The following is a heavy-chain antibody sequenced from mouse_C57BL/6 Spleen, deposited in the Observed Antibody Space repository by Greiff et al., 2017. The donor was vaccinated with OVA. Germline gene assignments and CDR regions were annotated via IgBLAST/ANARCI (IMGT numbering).Heavy chain of an antibody. CDR2: INPNNGGT. V-gene: IGHV1-26*01. J-gene: IGHJ4*01. D-gene: IGHD2-4*01. Sequence: EVQLQQSGPELVKPGASVKISCKASGYTFTDYYMNWVKQSHGKSLEWIGDINPNNGGTSYNQKFKGKAILTVDKSSSTAYMELRSLTSEDSAVYYCARRRSGLRGYAMDYWGQGTSVTVSS. CDR1: GYTFTDYY. CDR3: ARRRSGLRGYAMDY.